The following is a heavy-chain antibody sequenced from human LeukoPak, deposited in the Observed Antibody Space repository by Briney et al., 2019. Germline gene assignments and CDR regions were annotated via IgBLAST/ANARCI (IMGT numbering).Heavy chain of an antibody. CDR3: AREGLGYCVTTSCSAFDY. CDR2: ISPYNGNT. V-gene: IGHV1-18*01. CDR1: GYTFISYG. D-gene: IGHD2-2*01. J-gene: IGHJ4*02. Sequence: ASVKVSCKASGYTFISYGISWVRQAPGQGLEWMGWISPYNGNTRYAQKLQGRVTMTTDTSTSTAYMELRSLTSDDTAVYFCAREGLGYCVTTSCSAFDYWGQGTLVTVSS.